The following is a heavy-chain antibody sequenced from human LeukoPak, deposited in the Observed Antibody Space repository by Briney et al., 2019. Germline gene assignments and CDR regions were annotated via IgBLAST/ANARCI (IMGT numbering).Heavy chain of an antibody. Sequence: SETLSLTCTVSGGSISSGGYYWTWIRQHPGKGLEWIGYIYYTGSTYYNPSLKSRLSISVDTSKNQSSLKLSSVTAADTAVYYCAALYGDYGVIDYWGQGTLVTVSS. CDR3: AALYGDYGVIDY. D-gene: IGHD4-17*01. CDR2: IYYTGST. J-gene: IGHJ4*02. CDR1: GGSISSGGYY. V-gene: IGHV4-31*03.